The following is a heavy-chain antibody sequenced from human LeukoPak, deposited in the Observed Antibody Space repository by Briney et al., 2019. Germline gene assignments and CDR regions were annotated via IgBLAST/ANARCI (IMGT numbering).Heavy chain of an antibody. CDR1: GGSISSYY. D-gene: IGHD3-10*01. Sequence: PSETLSLTCTVSGGSISSYYWSWIRHPPGKGLEWIGYIYYSGSTNYNPSLRSRVTISVDTSKNQFSLKLSSVTAADTAVYYCARSDAQSLIWFGCYAFDIWGQGTMVTASS. CDR2: IYYSGST. J-gene: IGHJ3*02. V-gene: IGHV4-59*01. CDR3: ARSDAQSLIWFGCYAFDI.